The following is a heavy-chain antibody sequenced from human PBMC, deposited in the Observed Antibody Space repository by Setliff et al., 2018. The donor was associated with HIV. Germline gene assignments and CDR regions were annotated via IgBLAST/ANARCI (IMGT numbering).Heavy chain of an antibody. D-gene: IGHD6-6*01. V-gene: IGHV4-59*11. CDR3: ARGYSSSLGWFDP. J-gene: IGHJ5*02. CDR1: GGSISSHY. CDR2: IFNSGTT. Sequence: SETLSLTCTVSGGSISSHYWSWIRQPPGAGLEWIGYIFNSGTTNYNPSLKSRVTISLDTSKNQFSLKLSSVTAADTAVYYCARGYSSSLGWFDPWGQGTLVTVSS.